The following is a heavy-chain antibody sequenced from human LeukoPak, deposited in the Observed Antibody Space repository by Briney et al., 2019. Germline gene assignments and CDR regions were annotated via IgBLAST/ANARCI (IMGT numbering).Heavy chain of an antibody. CDR1: GYTFTSYD. CDR2: MNPNSGNT. CDR3: ARVLYGGRKTMVRGVSLLGY. D-gene: IGHD3-10*01. Sequence: ASVKVSCTASGYTFTSYDINWVRQATGQGLEWMGWMNPNSGNTGYAQKFQGRVTMTRNTSISTAYMELSSLRSEDTAVYYCARVLYGGRKTMVRGVSLLGYWGQGTLVTVSS. V-gene: IGHV1-8*01. J-gene: IGHJ4*02.